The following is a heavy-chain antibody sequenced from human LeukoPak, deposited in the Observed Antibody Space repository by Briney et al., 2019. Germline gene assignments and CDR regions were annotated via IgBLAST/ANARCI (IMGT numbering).Heavy chain of an antibody. Sequence: ASVKVSCKASGYTFTGYYMHWVRQAPGQGLEWMGWINPNSGGTKYAQKLQGRVTMTRDTSISTAYMELSRLRSDDTAVYYCARVPATLLDAFDIWGRGTMVTVSS. D-gene: IGHD6-25*01. CDR1: GYTFTGYY. J-gene: IGHJ3*02. V-gene: IGHV1-2*02. CDR3: ARVPATLLDAFDI. CDR2: INPNSGGT.